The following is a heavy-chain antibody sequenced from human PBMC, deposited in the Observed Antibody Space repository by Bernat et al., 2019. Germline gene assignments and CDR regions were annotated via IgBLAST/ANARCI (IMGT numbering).Heavy chain of an antibody. CDR3: ARVHNWNDGLAY. CDR1: GGTFSSYA. D-gene: IGHD1-20*01. Sequence: QVQLVQSGAEVKKPGSSVKVSCKASGGTFSSYAINWVRQAPGQGLEWMGWINPNSGGTNYAQKFQGRVTMTRDTSISTAYMELSRLRSDDTAVYYCARVHNWNDGLAYWGQGTLVTVSS. J-gene: IGHJ4*02. V-gene: IGHV1-2*02. CDR2: INPNSGGT.